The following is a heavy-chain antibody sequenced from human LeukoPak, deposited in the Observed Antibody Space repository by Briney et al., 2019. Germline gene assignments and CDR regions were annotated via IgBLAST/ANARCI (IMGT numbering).Heavy chain of an antibody. CDR3: ARPRYCSSTSCYRDYYYMDV. D-gene: IGHD2-2*01. J-gene: IGHJ6*03. Sequence: ASVKVSCKASGYTFTSYDINWVRQATGQGLEWMGWMNPNSGNTGYAQKFQGRVTMTRKTSISTAYMELSSLRSEDTAVYYCARPRYCSSTSCYRDYYYMDVWGKGTTVTVSS. V-gene: IGHV1-8*01. CDR2: MNPNSGNT. CDR1: GYTFTSYD.